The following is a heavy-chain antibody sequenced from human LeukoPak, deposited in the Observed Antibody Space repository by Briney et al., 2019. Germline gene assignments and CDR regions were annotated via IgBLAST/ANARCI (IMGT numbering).Heavy chain of an antibody. CDR2: INPNSGGT. Sequence: ASVKVSCKASGYTFTGYYMHWVRQAPGQGLEWMGRINPNSGGTNYAQKFQGRVTMTRDMSISTAYMELSRLRSDDTAVYYCARDHYDSSGSLDYWGQGTLVTVSS. V-gene: IGHV1-2*06. CDR1: GYTFTGYY. CDR3: ARDHYDSSGSLDY. D-gene: IGHD3-22*01. J-gene: IGHJ4*02.